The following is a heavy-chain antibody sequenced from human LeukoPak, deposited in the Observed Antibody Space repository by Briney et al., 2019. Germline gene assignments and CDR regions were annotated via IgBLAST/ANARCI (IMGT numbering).Heavy chain of an antibody. D-gene: IGHD3-22*01. V-gene: IGHV5-51*01. J-gene: IGHJ4*02. CDR2: IYPGDSDT. Sequence: GESLKISCKGSGYSFSSQWIGWVRQMPGKGLEWMGIIYPGDSDTRYSPSLQGQVTISADKSISTAYLQWSSLKASDTAIYYCARHGKYSSGSHHFDYWGRGTLVTVSS. CDR3: ARHGKYSSGSHHFDY. CDR1: GYSFSSQW.